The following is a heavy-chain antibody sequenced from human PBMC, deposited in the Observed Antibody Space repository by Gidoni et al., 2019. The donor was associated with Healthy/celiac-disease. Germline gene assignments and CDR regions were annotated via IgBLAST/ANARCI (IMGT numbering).Heavy chain of an antibody. D-gene: IGHD6-25*01. Sequence: QVQLVESGGGLVKLGCSASLSGAAIGCTFSSYGMHWDRQAPGKGLEWVAGIWYDESNKYYADSLKVRFTISRDNSKITLYLQMNSLRAEDTAVYYCARDRDAAHDYWGQGTLVTVSS. CDR3: ARDRDAAHDY. V-gene: IGHV3-33*01. J-gene: IGHJ4*02. CDR1: GCTFSSYG. CDR2: IWYDESNK.